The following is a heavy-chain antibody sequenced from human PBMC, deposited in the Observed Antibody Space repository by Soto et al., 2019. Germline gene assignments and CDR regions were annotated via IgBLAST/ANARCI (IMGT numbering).Heavy chain of an antibody. J-gene: IGHJ4*02. D-gene: IGHD7-27*01. CDR1: GGSFSGYY. Sequence: QVQLQQWGAGLLKPSETLSLTCAVYGGSFSGYYWSWIRQPPGKGLEWIGEINHSGRTNYNPSLTSRVTISVDTSRNQFSLKLSSVTAADTAVYYCARGWGRIFDYWGQGTLVTVSS. CDR3: ARGWGRIFDY. V-gene: IGHV4-34*01. CDR2: INHSGRT.